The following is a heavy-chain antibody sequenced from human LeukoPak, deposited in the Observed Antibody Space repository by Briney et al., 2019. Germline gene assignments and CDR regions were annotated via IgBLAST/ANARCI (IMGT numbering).Heavy chain of an antibody. CDR1: GFTFSSYA. J-gene: IGHJ4*02. D-gene: IGHD3-22*01. CDR2: ISYDGSNK. CDR3: ARDQSGYYYDSSGYYSGPDY. V-gene: IGHV3-30-3*01. Sequence: GRSLRLSYAASGFTFSSYAMHWVRQAPGKGLEWVAVISYDGSNKYYADSVKGRFTNSRDNSKNTLYLQMNSLRAEDTAVYYCARDQSGYYYDSSGYYSGPDYWGQGTLVTVSP.